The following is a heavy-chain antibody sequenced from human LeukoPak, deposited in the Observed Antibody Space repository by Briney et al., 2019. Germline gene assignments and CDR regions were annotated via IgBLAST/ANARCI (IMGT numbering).Heavy chain of an antibody. CDR3: AKNYYGSGSYYNAGAFDS. Sequence: GGSLRLSCAASGFTFSSYWMHWVRHAPGKGLVWVSRINTDGCSTIYGDCVEGRFNISRDNAKNTLYLQMNSLKAEDTAVYYCAKNYYGSGSYYNAGAFDSWGQGTMGTVSA. D-gene: IGHD3-10*01. CDR2: INTDGCST. V-gene: IGHV3-74*01. CDR1: GFTFSSYW. J-gene: IGHJ3*02.